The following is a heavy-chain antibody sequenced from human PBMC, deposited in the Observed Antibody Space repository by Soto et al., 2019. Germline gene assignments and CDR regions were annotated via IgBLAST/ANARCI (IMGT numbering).Heavy chain of an antibody. Sequence: PGESLKISCSASGFTFSSYAMHWVRQAPGKGLEYVSAISSNGGSTYYADSVKGRFTISRDNSKNTLYLQMSSLRAEDTAVYYCVKESLGYCSGGSCYRGAFDIWGQGTMVTVSS. J-gene: IGHJ3*02. D-gene: IGHD2-15*01. V-gene: IGHV3-64D*08. CDR2: ISSNGGST. CDR3: VKESLGYCSGGSCYRGAFDI. CDR1: GFTFSSYA.